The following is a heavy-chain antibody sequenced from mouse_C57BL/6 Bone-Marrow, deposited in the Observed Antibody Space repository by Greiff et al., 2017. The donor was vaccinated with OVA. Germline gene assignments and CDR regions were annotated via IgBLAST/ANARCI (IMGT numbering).Heavy chain of an antibody. D-gene: IGHD1-3*01. J-gene: IGHJ4*01. CDR3: AREGVYSYYAMDY. CDR1: GYTFTSYW. V-gene: IGHV1-64*01. CDR2: IPPNSGST. Sequence: QVQLQQPGAELVKPGASVKLSCKASGYTFTSYWMHWVKQRPGQGLEWIGMIPPNSGSTNYNEKFKSKATLTVDKSSSTAYMQLSSLTSEDSAVYYCAREGVYSYYAMDYWGQGTSVTVSS.